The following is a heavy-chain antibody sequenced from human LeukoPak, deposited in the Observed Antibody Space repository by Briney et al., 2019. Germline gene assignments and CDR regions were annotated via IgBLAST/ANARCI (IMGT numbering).Heavy chain of an antibody. CDR2: IGTAGDT. Sequence: GGSLRLSCAASGFTFSSYDMHWVRQATGKGLEWVSAIGTAGDTYYPGSVKGRFTISRENAKNSFYLQMNSLRAGDTAVYYCASGLEYYDILTGYHNDAFDIWGQGTVVTVSS. J-gene: IGHJ3*02. D-gene: IGHD3-9*01. CDR3: ASGLEYYDILTGYHNDAFDI. V-gene: IGHV3-13*01. CDR1: GFTFSSYD.